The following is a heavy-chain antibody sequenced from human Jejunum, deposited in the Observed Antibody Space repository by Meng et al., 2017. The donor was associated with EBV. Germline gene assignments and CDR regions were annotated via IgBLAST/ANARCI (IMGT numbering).Heavy chain of an antibody. CDR1: GFTLSSYS. CDR2: ISSGSSFI. Sequence: EGQLVVSGGGLVRPGGSLRLSCAASGFTLSSYSMNWVRQAPGKGLEWVSYISSGSSFIYYAGSVKGRFTISRDDAKNSLFLQLNSLRAEDTAVYYCVRDSSFNVHWGQGTLVTVSS. V-gene: IGHV3-21*02. CDR3: VRDSSFNVH. J-gene: IGHJ4*02. D-gene: IGHD3-16*02.